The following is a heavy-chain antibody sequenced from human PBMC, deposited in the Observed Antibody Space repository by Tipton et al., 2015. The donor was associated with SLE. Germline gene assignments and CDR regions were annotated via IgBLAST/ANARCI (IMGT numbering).Heavy chain of an antibody. CDR2: IYTSGST. J-gene: IGHJ6*02. CDR1: GGSISSGSYY. CDR3: ARGHTAMVGSLYYYGMDV. V-gene: IGHV4-61*09. Sequence: TLSLTCTVSGGSISSGSYYWSWIRQPAGKRLEWIGYIYTSGSTNYNPSLQSRVTISVDTSKNQFSLKLSSVTAADTAVYYCARGHTAMVGSLYYYGMDVWGQGTTVTVSS. D-gene: IGHD5-18*01.